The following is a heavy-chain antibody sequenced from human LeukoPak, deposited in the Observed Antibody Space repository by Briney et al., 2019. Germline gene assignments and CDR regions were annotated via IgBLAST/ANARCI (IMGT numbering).Heavy chain of an antibody. CDR3: AMRVGDDDAFDI. CDR1: GYTFTSYA. V-gene: IGHV1-69*05. D-gene: IGHD3-10*01. J-gene: IGHJ3*02. Sequence: ASVKVSCKASGYTFTSYAMNWVRQAPGQGLEWMGGIIPIFGTANYAQKFQGRVTITTDESTSTAYMELSSLRSEDTAVYYCAMRVGDDDAFDIWGQGTMVTVSS. CDR2: IIPIFGTA.